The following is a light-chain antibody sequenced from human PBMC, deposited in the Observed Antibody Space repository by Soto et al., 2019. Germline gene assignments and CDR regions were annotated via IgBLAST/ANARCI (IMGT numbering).Light chain of an antibody. CDR1: SSDVVSYNL. V-gene: IGLV2-23*01. CDR3: CSYADRSTFFL. J-gene: IGLJ3*02. CDR2: QDS. Sequence: QSALTQPASVSGSPGQSVTISCTGTSSDVVSYNLVSWYQKYPDKAPKVIIYQDSKRPSGVSNRFSGSKSGSTDSLTISRLQVEDEADYYCCSYADRSTFFLFGGGTEVTVL.